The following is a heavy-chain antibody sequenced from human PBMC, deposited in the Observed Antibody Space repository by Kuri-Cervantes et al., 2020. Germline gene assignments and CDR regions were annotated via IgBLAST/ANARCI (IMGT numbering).Heavy chain of an antibody. V-gene: IGHV4-59*01. Sequence: SETLSLTCAYFGGSMMSYYWTWIRQPPGKGLEWIGYIDYTGSTWYNPSLKSRVTISIDRSKNEFSLRVTSVTAADTAVYYCASRGIWDFWSGYGDYWGQGTLVTVSS. CDR3: ASRGIWDFWSGYGDY. J-gene: IGHJ4*02. CDR1: GGSMMSYY. CDR2: IDYTGST. D-gene: IGHD3-3*01.